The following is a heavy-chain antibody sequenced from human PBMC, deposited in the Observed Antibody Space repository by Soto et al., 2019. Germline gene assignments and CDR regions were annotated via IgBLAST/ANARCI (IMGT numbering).Heavy chain of an antibody. V-gene: IGHV1-69*01. Sequence: QVQLVQSGAEVKKPGSSVKVSCQASGGTFRGYAISWVRQAPGQGLEWLGGILPTSVTPNYAQKFQGRVMLTADESTNTAYMEVRSLRSGDTAVYCCARGYDVNSELDYWGQGTLVTVSS. J-gene: IGHJ4*02. CDR1: GGTFRGYA. D-gene: IGHD3-22*01. CDR2: ILPTSVTP. CDR3: ARGYDVNSELDY.